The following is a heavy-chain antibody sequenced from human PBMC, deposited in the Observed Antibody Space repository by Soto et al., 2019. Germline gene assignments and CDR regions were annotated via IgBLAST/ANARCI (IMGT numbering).Heavy chain of an antibody. V-gene: IGHV1-69*12. CDR3: ARERSVGYCITTTCPKPFYYYAMDV. J-gene: IGHJ6*02. Sequence: QVQLVQSGAEVKKPGSSLKVSCKASGGTFTTYAFSWVRQAPGQGPEWMGGIIPIFGTPAYAQKFQGRVIITAAESTRTVSMELNSLRSDDTAVYYCARERSVGYCITTTCPKPFYYYAMDVWGQRTTVTVSS. CDR2: IIPIFGTP. D-gene: IGHD2-2*01. CDR1: GGTFTTYA.